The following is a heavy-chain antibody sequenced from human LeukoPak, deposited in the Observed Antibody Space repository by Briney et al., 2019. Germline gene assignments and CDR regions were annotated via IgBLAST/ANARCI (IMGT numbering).Heavy chain of an antibody. CDR1: GGSISSGDYY. J-gene: IGHJ4*02. V-gene: IGHV4-30-2*01. D-gene: IGHD4-23*01. Sequence: SETLSLTCTVSGGSISSGDYYWSWIRQPPGKGLQWIGYIYHSGSTYYNPSLKSRVTISVDRSKNQFSLQLNSVTPEDTAVYYCARTAMDYGGNMYYFDYWGQGTLVTVSS. CDR2: IYHSGST. CDR3: ARTAMDYGGNMYYFDY.